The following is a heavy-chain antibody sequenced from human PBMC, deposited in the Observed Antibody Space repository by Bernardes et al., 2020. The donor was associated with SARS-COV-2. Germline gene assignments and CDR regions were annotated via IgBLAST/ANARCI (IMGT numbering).Heavy chain of an antibody. J-gene: IGHJ5*01. CDR3: ASDGGYCSGGRCSSDSDWFAP. D-gene: IGHD2-15*01. CDR1: GGSIRDSSYY. CDR2: IYYSGSP. V-gene: IGHV4-39*02. Sequence: SETLSLTCTVSGGSIRDSSYYWGWVRQSPGKGLEWIGTIYYSGSPYYNPSLTSRLTISLDTSKNQFSLSLRSVTAADTAVYYCASDGGYCSGGRCSSDSDWFAPWGQGILVTVSS.